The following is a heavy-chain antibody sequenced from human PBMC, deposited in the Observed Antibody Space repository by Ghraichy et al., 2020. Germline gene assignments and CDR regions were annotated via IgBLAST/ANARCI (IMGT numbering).Heavy chain of an antibody. D-gene: IGHD6-13*01. Sequence: GESLNISCAASGITVSSNHKSWVRKAPGKGLASVSVIYSGGSTYYADSVKGRFTISRDNSKNKLYLQMNSLRDEDTAVYYCARDHRSAAGEYWYFDLWGRGTLVTVSS. CDR2: IYSGGST. J-gene: IGHJ2*01. CDR1: GITVSSNH. CDR3: ARDHRSAAGEYWYFDL. V-gene: IGHV3-66*01.